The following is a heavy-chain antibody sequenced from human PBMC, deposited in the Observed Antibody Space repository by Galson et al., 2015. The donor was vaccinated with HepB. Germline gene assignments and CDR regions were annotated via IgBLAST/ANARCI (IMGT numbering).Heavy chain of an antibody. CDR1: GGSISPYY. V-gene: IGHV4-59*01. Sequence: TLFLTCSASGGSISPYYWSWFRQPPRKGLEWIGYIYHSGSTNYNPSFASRVTMSVDTSKNRFSLTLNSVTTADTAVYYCARGATFFEYCGRGTLVTVSS. CDR2: IYHSGST. CDR3: ARGATFFEY. J-gene: IGHJ4*02.